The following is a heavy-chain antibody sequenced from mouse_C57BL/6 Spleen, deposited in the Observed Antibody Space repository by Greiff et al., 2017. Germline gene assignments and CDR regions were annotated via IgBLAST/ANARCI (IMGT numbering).Heavy chain of an antibody. CDR3: ARDSSGYTWFAY. CDR2: ISSGGSYT. Sequence: EVNLVESGGDLVKPGGSLKLSCAASGFTFSSYGMSWVRQTPDKRLEWVATISSGGSYTYYPDSVKGRFTISRDNAKNTLYLQMSSLKSEDTAMYYCARDSSGYTWFAYWGQGTLVTVSA. J-gene: IGHJ3*01. V-gene: IGHV5-6*01. CDR1: GFTFSSYG. D-gene: IGHD3-2*02.